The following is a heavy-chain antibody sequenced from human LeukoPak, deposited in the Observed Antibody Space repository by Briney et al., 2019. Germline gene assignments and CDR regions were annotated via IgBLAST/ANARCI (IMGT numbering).Heavy chain of an antibody. CDR3: ARDQGVTATPPY. CDR2: ISSSSSYI. V-gene: IGHV3-21*01. CDR1: GFTFSSYS. D-gene: IGHD2-21*02. Sequence: GGSLRLSCAASGFTFSSYSMNWVRQAPGKGLEWVSSISSSSSYIYYADSVKGRFTISRDNAKNSLYLQMNSLRAEDTAVYHCARDQGVTATPPYWGQGTLVTVSS. J-gene: IGHJ4*02.